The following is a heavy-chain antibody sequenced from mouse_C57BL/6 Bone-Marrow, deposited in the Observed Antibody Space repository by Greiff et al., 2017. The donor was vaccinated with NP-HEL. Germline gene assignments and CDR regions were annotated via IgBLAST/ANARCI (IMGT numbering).Heavy chain of an antibody. V-gene: IGHV3-6*01. CDR1: GYSITSGYY. Sequence: DVKLVESGPGLVKPSQSLSLTCSVTGYSITSGYYWNWIRQFPGNKLEWMGYISYDGSNNYNPSLKNRISITRDTSKNQFFLKLNSVTTEDTATYYCARAPLTGTFAYWGQGTLVTVSA. CDR3: ARAPLTGTFAY. J-gene: IGHJ3*01. D-gene: IGHD4-1*01. CDR2: ISYDGSN.